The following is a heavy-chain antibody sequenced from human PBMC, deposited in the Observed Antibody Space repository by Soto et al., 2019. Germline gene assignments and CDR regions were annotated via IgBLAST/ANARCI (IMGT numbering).Heavy chain of an antibody. CDR3: ARTDRDFYGLDV. Sequence: EVQLVESGGGLVQPGGSLRLSCEASGFTFRNYDMHWVRQGTGKGLEWVSGISAAGDPDYADSVEGRFSISAENAQNSFFLQMNSLRVGDPAVYYCARTDRDFYGLDVWGQGTTVIVSS. CDR2: ISAAGDP. J-gene: IGHJ6*02. V-gene: IGHV3-13*05. CDR1: GFTFRNYD.